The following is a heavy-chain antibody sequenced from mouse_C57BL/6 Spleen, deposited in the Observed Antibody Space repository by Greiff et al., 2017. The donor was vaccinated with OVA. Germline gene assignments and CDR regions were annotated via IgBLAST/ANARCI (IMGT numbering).Heavy chain of an antibody. V-gene: IGHV1-69*01. CDR3: ARFRITTVVDWYFDV. Sequence: VQLQQSGAELVMPGASVKLSCKASGYTFTSYWMHWVKQRPGQGLEWIGEIDPSDSYTNYNRKFKGKSTLTVDKYSSTAYMQLSSLTSEDSAVXYWARFRITTVVDWYFDVWGTGTTVTVSS. D-gene: IGHD1-1*01. CDR2: IDPSDSYT. CDR1: GYTFTSYW. J-gene: IGHJ1*03.